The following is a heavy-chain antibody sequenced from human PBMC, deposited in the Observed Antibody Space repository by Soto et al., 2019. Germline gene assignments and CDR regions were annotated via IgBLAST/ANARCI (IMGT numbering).Heavy chain of an antibody. D-gene: IGHD5-18*01. Sequence: PGESLKISCKCSGYSFTSYWISWVRQMPGKGLEWMGRIDPSDSYTNYSPSFQGHVTISADKSISTAYLQWSSLKASDTAMYYCARHGDTAMVPEFDYSCPGPLVS. J-gene: IGHJ4*02. CDR2: IDPSDSYT. CDR3: ARHGDTAMVPEFDY. CDR1: GYSFTSYW. V-gene: IGHV5-10-1*01.